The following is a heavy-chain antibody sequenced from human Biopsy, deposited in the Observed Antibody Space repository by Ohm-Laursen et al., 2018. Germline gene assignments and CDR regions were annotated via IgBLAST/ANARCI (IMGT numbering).Heavy chain of an antibody. CDR1: GYMFTSYD. Sequence: GASVTVSCTASGYMFTSYDITWVRQAFGQGPEWIGLLNPVSGNSNFGQKFRGRVTVTSDTSISTAYMELSGLTSEDTATYYCGRAVRNQLLTDPWGQGTLVTVTS. V-gene: IGHV1-8*01. D-gene: IGHD1-7*01. CDR3: GRAVRNQLLTDP. CDR2: LNPVSGNS. J-gene: IGHJ5*02.